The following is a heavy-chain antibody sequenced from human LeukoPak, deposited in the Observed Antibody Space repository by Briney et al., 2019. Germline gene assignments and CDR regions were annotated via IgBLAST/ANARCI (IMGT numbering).Heavy chain of an antibody. D-gene: IGHD4/OR15-4a*01. CDR2: ISWDGIT. Sequence: PGGSLRLSCAASGFTFDDYAMHWVRQVPGKGLEWVSLISWDGITHFADSVKGRFTISRDNSKNSLYLQMNSLRAEDTGMYYCAKDMGTISAPGPCFDYWGQGTLVTVSS. CDR3: AKDMGTISAPGPCFDY. V-gene: IGHV3-43D*03. CDR1: GFTFDDYA. J-gene: IGHJ4*02.